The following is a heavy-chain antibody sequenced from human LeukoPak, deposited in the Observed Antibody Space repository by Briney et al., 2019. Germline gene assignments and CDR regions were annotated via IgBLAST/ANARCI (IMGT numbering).Heavy chain of an antibody. V-gene: IGHV6-1*01. J-gene: IGHJ6*02. CDR2: TYYRSKWYN. CDR3: ARAAYGSGSYWVHYGMGV. CDR1: GDSVSSNSAA. D-gene: IGHD3-10*01. Sequence: SQTLSLTCALSGDSVSSNSAAWNWIRQSPSRGLEWLGRTYYRSKWYNDYAVSVKRRITINPDTSKNQFTLQLNSVTPEDTAVYYCARAAYGSGSYWVHYGMGVWGQGTTVTVSS.